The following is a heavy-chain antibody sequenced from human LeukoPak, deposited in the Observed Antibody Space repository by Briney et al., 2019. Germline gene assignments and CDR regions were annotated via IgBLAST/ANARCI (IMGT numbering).Heavy chain of an antibody. D-gene: IGHD7-27*01. Sequence: SETLSLTCTVSSGSVSSSSYYWGWIRQPPGKGLEWIGSISYSGTNYNNPSLKSRVSISIDTSKNQFSVKLTSVTAADTAMYYCASLGTLRSWGQGTLVTVSS. CDR3: ASLGTLRS. J-gene: IGHJ5*02. CDR2: ISYSGTN. CDR1: SGSVSSSSYY. V-gene: IGHV4-39*01.